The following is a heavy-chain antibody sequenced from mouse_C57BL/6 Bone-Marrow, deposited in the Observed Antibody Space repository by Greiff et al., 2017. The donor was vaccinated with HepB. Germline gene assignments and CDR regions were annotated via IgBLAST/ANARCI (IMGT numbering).Heavy chain of an antibody. Sequence: EVKLVESGGDLVKPGGSLKLSCAASGFTFSSYGMSWVRQTPDKRLEWVATISSGGSYTYYPDSVKGRFTISRDNAKNTLYLQMSSLKSEDTAIYYCASFTTGVATVDYWGQGTTLTVSS. CDR1: GFTFSSYG. CDR3: ASFTTGVATVDY. V-gene: IGHV5-6*01. J-gene: IGHJ2*01. D-gene: IGHD1-1*01. CDR2: ISSGGSYT.